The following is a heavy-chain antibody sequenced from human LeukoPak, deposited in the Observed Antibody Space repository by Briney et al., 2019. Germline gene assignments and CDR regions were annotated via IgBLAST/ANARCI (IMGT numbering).Heavy chain of an antibody. CDR3: ARYSSSSLGAGGFDY. Sequence: SETLSLTCTVSGASISNYYWNWIRQPPGKGLEWIGYIYYSGSTNYNPSLNSRVTISVDTSKNQFSLKLSSVTAADTAVYYCARYSSSSLGAGGFDYWGQGILVTVSS. V-gene: IGHV4-59*08. J-gene: IGHJ4*02. CDR1: GASISNYY. D-gene: IGHD6-6*01. CDR2: IYYSGST.